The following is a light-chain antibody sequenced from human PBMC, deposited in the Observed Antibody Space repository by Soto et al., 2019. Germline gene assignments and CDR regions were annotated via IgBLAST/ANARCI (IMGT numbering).Light chain of an antibody. CDR2: GAS. CDR1: QSVSSSY. CDR3: QQYGSSQIT. Sequence: EIVLTQSPGTLSLSPGERATLSCRASQSVSSSYLAWYQQKPGQAPRLLIYGASSRATGIQDRFSGSGSVTDFTLTISRLEPEDFAVYYCQQYGSSQITFGQGTRLEIK. J-gene: IGKJ5*01. V-gene: IGKV3-20*01.